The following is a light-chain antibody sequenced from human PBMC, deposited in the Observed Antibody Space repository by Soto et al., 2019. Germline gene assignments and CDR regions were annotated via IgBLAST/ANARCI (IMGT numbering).Light chain of an antibody. CDR3: QSYDSSLSGYV. V-gene: IGLV1-40*01. Sequence: QSVLTQPPSVSGAPGQRVTISCTGSSSNIGAGYDVHWYQQLPGTAPKLLIYGTSNRPSGVPDRFSGSKSGTSASLAITGLEAEYEADYYCQSYDSSLSGYVFGTGTKLTVL. CDR1: SSNIGAGYD. J-gene: IGLJ1*01. CDR2: GTS.